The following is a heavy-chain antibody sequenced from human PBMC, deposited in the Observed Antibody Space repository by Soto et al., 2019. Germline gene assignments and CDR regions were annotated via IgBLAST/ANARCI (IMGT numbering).Heavy chain of an antibody. J-gene: IGHJ3*02. CDR3: ARVTPYGVVAAGAFDI. CDR2: INPSGGST. V-gene: IGHV1-46*01. CDR1: GYTFTSYY. Sequence: PSVKVSCKASGYTFTSYYMHWVRQAPGQGLEWMGIINPSGGSTSYAQKFQGRVTMTRDTSTSTVYMELSSLRSEDTAVYYCARVTPYGVVAAGAFDIWGQGTMVTVSS. D-gene: IGHD2-21*01.